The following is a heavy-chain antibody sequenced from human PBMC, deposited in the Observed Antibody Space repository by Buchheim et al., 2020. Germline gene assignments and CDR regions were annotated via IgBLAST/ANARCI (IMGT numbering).Heavy chain of an antibody. D-gene: IGHD2-2*01. V-gene: IGHV1-18*01. CDR2: ISVYNGKT. J-gene: IGHJ4*02. Sequence: QVQLVQSGAEVKKPGASVKVSCRASGYTFTSYAISWVRQAPGQGLECMGWISVYNGKTKYAQRVQGRVAMTADTSTNTAYMELGSLRSDDTAVYYCARAPLPAVVVPAGNDYWGQGTL. CDR3: ARAPLPAVVVPAGNDY. CDR1: GYTFTSYA.